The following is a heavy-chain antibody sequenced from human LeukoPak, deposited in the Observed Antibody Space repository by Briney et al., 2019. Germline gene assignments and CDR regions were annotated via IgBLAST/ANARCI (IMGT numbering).Heavy chain of an antibody. D-gene: IGHD4-23*01. CDR3: ARGITTVVTLNWFDP. Sequence: PSETLSLTCAVYGGSFSGYYWSWIRQPPGKGLEWIGEINHSGSTNYNPSLKSRVTISVDTSKNQFSLKLSSVTAADTAVYYCARGITTVVTLNWFDPWGQVTLVTVSS. CDR2: INHSGST. CDR1: GGSFSGYY. V-gene: IGHV4-34*01. J-gene: IGHJ5*02.